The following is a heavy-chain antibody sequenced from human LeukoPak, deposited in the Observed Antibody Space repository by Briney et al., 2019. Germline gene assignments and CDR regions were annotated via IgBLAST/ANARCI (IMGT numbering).Heavy chain of an antibody. CDR3: ARAGSTTWSLYHFDN. J-gene: IGHJ4*02. V-gene: IGHV7-4-1*01. CDR1: GYTFTGYV. CDR2: ININSGKT. D-gene: IGHD3-16*02. Sequence: ASVKVSCKASGYTFTGYVMNWVRQAPGQGLEWMGWININSGKTSYAEGFTGRFVFSLDTSVSTAYLQISSLKAEDTAVYYCARAGSTTWSLYHFDNWGQGTLVTVSS.